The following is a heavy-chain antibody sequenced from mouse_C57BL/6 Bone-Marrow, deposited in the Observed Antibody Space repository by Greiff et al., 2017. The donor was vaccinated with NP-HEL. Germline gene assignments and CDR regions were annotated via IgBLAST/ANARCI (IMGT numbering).Heavy chain of an antibody. V-gene: IGHV1-52*01. J-gene: IGHJ1*03. Sequence: QVQLQQPGAELVRPGSSVKLSCKASGYTFTSYWMHWVKQRPIQGLEWIGNIDPSDSETHYNQKFKDKATLTVDKSSSTAYMQLSSLTSEDSAVYDCARSDGYPWYFDVWGTGTTVTVSS. CDR3: ARSDGYPWYFDV. D-gene: IGHD2-3*01. CDR1: GYTFTSYW. CDR2: IDPSDSET.